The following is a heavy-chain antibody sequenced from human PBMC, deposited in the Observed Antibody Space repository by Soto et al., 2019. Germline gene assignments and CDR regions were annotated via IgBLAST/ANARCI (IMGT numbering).Heavy chain of an antibody. J-gene: IGHJ5*02. Sequence: QVQLVQSGAEVKKPGASVKVSCKASGYTFTSYDINWVRQATGQGLEWMGWMNPNSGNTGYAQKFQGRVTMTRNTSISTAYMELSSLRSEDTAVYYCARISSVWYDSSGYWTFDPWGQGTLVTVSS. CDR2: MNPNSGNT. CDR1: GYTFTSYD. CDR3: ARISSVWYDSSGYWTFDP. V-gene: IGHV1-8*01. D-gene: IGHD3-22*01.